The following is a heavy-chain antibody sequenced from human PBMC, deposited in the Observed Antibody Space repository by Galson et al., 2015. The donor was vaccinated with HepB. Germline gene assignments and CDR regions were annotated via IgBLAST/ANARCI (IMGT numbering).Heavy chain of an antibody. V-gene: IGHV1-8*01. D-gene: IGHD1-26*01. CDR2: MNPNSGNT. Sequence: SVKVSCKASGYTFTSYDINWVRQATGQGLEWMGWMNPNSGNTGYAQKFQGRVTMTRNTSISTAYMELSNLRSEDTAVYYCARVYSGSYWAVGWGQGTLVTVSS. CDR1: GYTFTSYD. CDR3: ARVYSGSYWAVG. J-gene: IGHJ4*02.